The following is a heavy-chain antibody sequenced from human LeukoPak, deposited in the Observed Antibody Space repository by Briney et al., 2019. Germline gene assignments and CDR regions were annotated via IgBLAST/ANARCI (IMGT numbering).Heavy chain of an antibody. CDR2: IYYSGST. V-gene: IGHV4-31*03. D-gene: IGHD5-12*01. CDR1: GGSISSGGYY. J-gene: IGHJ4*02. CDR3: AIIRGDIVATMEGPFDY. Sequence: PSETLSLTCTVSGGSISSGGYYWSWIRQHPGKGLEWIGYIYYSGSTYYNPSLKSRVTISVDTSKNQFSLKLSSVTAADTAVYYCAIIRGDIVATMEGPFDYWGQGTLVTVSS.